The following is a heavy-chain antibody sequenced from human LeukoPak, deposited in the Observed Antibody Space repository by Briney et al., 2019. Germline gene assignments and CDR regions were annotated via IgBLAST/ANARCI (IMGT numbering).Heavy chain of an antibody. CDR2: ISYSGST. V-gene: IGHV4-59*01. J-gene: IGHJ4*02. Sequence: PSETLSLTCTVSGGSISSYYWSWIRQPPGKGLEWIGYISYSGSTNYNPSLKSRVTMSVDTSKNQFPLKLSSVTAADTAVYYCARGTLGSGSYLGRYYFDYWGQGTLVTVSS. CDR1: GGSISSYY. CDR3: ARGTLGSGSYLGRYYFDY. D-gene: IGHD3-10*01.